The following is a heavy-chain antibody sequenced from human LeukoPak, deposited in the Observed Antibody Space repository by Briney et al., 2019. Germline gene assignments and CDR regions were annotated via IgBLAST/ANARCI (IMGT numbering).Heavy chain of an antibody. J-gene: IGHJ6*02. CDR2: IIPILGIA. Sequence: GASVKVSCKASGGTFSSYAISWVRQAPGQGLEWMGRIIPILGIANYAQKFQGRVTITADKSTSTAYMELSSLRSEDTAVYYCASSTRDSNSHYYGMDVWGQGTTVTVSS. CDR3: ASSTRDSNSHYYGMDV. D-gene: IGHD4-11*01. CDR1: GGTFSSYA. V-gene: IGHV1-69*04.